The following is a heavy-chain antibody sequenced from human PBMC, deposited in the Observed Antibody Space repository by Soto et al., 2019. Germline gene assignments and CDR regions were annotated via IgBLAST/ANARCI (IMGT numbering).Heavy chain of an antibody. CDR1: GGSISSSSYY. J-gene: IGHJ4*02. Sequence: SETLSLTCTVSGGSISSSSYYWGWIRQPPGKGLEWIGSIYYSGSTYYNQSLKSRVTISVDTSKNQFSLKLSSVTAADTAVYYCMLGSGWKDFDYWGRGTLVTVSS. CDR2: IYYSGST. D-gene: IGHD3-22*01. CDR3: MLGSGWKDFDY. V-gene: IGHV4-39*01.